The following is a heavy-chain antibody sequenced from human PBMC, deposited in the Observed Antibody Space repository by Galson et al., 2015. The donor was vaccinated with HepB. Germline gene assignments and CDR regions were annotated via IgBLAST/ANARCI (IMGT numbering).Heavy chain of an antibody. D-gene: IGHD3-3*01. CDR3: ARVGSVYYDFWSGSPFDY. Sequence: SLRLSCAASGFTFSSYWMHWVRQAPGKGLVWVSRINSDGSSTSYADSVKGRFTISRDNAKNTLYLQMNSLRAEDTAVYYCARVGSVYYDFWSGSPFDYWGQGTLVTVSS. J-gene: IGHJ4*02. V-gene: IGHV3-74*01. CDR1: GFTFSSYW. CDR2: INSDGSST.